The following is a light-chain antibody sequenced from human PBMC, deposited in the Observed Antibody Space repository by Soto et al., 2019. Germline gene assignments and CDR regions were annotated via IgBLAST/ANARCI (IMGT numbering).Light chain of an antibody. Sequence: DIVWTQSPATLYLSPGERATLSCRASPSVSSGYLAWYQKSAGQAPRILIYGASTRATGIPDRFSGTGSGTDFNLTIRRLETEEFAVYEGQQYGTSTWTFGQGTKVDIK. CDR1: PSVSSGY. CDR2: GAS. V-gene: IGKV3-20*01. CDR3: QQYGTSTWT. J-gene: IGKJ1*01.